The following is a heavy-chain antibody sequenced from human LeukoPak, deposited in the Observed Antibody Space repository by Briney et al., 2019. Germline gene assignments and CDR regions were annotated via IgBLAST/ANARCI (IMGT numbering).Heavy chain of an antibody. J-gene: IGHJ6*03. CDR1: GGSFSGYY. V-gene: IGHV4-34*01. D-gene: IGHD4-17*01. CDR3: ARGYGDYYYYYMDV. CDR2: IYHSGST. Sequence: PSETLSLTCAVYGGSFSGYYWSWIRQPPGKGLEWIGSIYHSGSTYYNPSLKSRVTISVDTSKNQFSLKLSSVTAADTAVYYCARGYGDYYYYYMDVWGKGTTVTVSS.